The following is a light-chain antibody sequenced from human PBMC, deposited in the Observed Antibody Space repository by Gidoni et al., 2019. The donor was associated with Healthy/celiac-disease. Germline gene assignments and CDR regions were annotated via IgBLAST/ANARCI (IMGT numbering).Light chain of an antibody. CDR1: QSMSSY. V-gene: IGKV1-39*01. CDR2: AAS. Sequence: DIQTPQSPSSLSASVGDRVTITCRASQSMSSYLKWYQQKPGKAPKLLIYAASSLQSGVPSRFSGSGSGTDFTLTISSLQPEDFATYYCQQSYSTPPTFGGGTKVEIK. J-gene: IGKJ4*01. CDR3: QQSYSTPPT.